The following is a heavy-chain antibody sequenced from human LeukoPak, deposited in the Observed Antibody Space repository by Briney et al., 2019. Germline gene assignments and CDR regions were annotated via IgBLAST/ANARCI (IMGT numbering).Heavy chain of an antibody. Sequence: ASVTVSCKTFGYTFTSYYMHWVRQAPGQGLEWMAIINTSGGGTIYAQKLQGRVTMTRDTSTSTVYMELSSLGSEDAAVYYCAREAAAGTTSFDYWGQGTLVTVSS. CDR3: AREAAAGTTSFDY. D-gene: IGHD6-13*01. V-gene: IGHV1-46*04. CDR1: GYTFTSYY. J-gene: IGHJ4*02. CDR2: INTSGGGT.